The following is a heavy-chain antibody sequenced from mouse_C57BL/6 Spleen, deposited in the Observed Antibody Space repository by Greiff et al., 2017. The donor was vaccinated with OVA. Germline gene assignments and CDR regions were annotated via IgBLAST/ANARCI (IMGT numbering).Heavy chain of an antibody. V-gene: IGHV1-39*01. CDR3: ARYDYGRFAY. D-gene: IGHD2-4*01. Sequence: VQLKESGPELVKPGASVKISCKASGYSFTDYNMNWVKQSNGQSLEWIGVINPNYGTTSYNQKFKGKATLTVDQSSRTAYMQLDRLTSEDSAVYYCARYDYGRFAYWGQGTLVTVSA. CDR2: INPNYGTT. CDR1: GYSFTDYN. J-gene: IGHJ3*01.